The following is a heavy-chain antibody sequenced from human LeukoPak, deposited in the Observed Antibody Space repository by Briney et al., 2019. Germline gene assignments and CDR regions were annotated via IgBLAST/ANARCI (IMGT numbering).Heavy chain of an antibody. V-gene: IGHV1-69*06. Sequence: ASVKVSCKASGGTFSSYAISWVRQAPGQGLEWMGGIIPIFGTANYAQKFQGRVTITADKSTSTAYMELSSLRSEDTAVYYCARGAHYYDSSGYLTTPYYFDYWGQGTLVTVSS. CDR1: GGTFSSYA. J-gene: IGHJ4*02. CDR3: ARGAHYYDSSGYLTTPYYFDY. D-gene: IGHD3-22*01. CDR2: IIPIFGTA.